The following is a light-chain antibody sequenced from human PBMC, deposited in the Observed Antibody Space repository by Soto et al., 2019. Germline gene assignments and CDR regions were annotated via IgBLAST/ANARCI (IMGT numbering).Light chain of an antibody. CDR3: QQSFSPLWT. V-gene: IGKV1-39*01. J-gene: IGKJ1*01. CDR1: QSISNY. CDR2: AAS. Sequence: DIQMTQSPSSLSASVGDRVTITRRASQSISNYLNWYQQKPGKAPKLLIYAASSMQSGVPSSFSGSGSETDFTLTISSLQPDDSATYYCQQSFSPLWTFGQGTKVEV.